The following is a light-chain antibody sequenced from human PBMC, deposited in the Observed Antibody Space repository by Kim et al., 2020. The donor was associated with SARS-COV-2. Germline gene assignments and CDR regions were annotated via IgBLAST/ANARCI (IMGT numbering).Light chain of an antibody. V-gene: IGLV3-21*04. CDR2: YDS. CDR1: NLESKS. J-gene: IGLJ3*02. Sequence: SYELTQPPSVSVAPGKTARITCGGKNLESKSVHWYHQRPGQAPVLVIYYDSDRPSGIPERFSGSNSGNTATLTISRVEAGDEADYYCQVWDTSSDHWVFGRGTQLTVL. CDR3: QVWDTSSDHWV.